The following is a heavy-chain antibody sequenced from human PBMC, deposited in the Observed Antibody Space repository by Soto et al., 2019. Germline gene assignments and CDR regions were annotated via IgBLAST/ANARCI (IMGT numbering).Heavy chain of an antibody. V-gene: IGHV3-15*01. Sequence: GGSLRLSCAVSALTFSDAWMIWVRQAPGKGLEWVGHIQSNADGGTTDYAAPVKGRFTISRDESKSQTTLFLQMSSLKAEDTAVYYCTTGRTYRDFLPGLRGLYYFDYWGQGTLVTVSS. CDR2: IQSNADGGTT. CDR3: TTGRTYRDFLPGLRGLYYFDY. D-gene: IGHD3-9*01. CDR1: ALTFSDAW. J-gene: IGHJ4*02.